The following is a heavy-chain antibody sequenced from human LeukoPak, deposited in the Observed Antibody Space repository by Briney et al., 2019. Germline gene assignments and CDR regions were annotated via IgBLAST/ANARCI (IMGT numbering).Heavy chain of an antibody. J-gene: IGHJ6*02. CDR3: TKDHDGMHA. CDR1: GFTFSSNA. V-gene: IGHV3-23*01. Sequence: GGSLRLSCAASGFTFSSNAMSWVRQAPGKGLEWVSVISVSGSRAYYADFVKGRFTVSRDNSKNTVLLQMNSLRVEDTAAYYCTKDHDGMHAWGQGTTVTVSS. CDR2: ISVSGSRA.